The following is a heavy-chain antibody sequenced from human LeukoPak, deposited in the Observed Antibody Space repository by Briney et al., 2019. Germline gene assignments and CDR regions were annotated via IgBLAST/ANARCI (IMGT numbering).Heavy chain of an antibody. CDR1: VYTFTGYY. V-gene: IGHV1-2*04. CDR2: INPNSGGT. Sequence: GASVTVSCKPSVYTFTGYYMHWVRQAPGQGLDGMGWINPNSGGTNYPQKFQGWVTMTRDTSISTAYMELSRLRSDDTAVYYCAPVLLGYCSGGSCYPDYWGQGTLVTVSS. J-gene: IGHJ4*02. D-gene: IGHD2-15*01. CDR3: APVLLGYCSGGSCYPDY.